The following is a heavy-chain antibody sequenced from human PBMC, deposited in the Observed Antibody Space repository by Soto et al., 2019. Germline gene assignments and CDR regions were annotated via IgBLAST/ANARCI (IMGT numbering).Heavy chain of an antibody. J-gene: IGHJ4*02. CDR3: ARHKYYYDSSGDFDY. D-gene: IGHD3-22*01. CDR2: IDPSDSYT. Sequence: EVQLVQSGAEVKKPGESLRISCKGSGYSFTSYWISWVRQMPGKGLEWMGRIDPSDSYTNYSPSFQGHVTISADKSISTAYLQWSSLKASDTAMYYCARHKYYYDSSGDFDYWGQGTLVTVSS. V-gene: IGHV5-10-1*01. CDR1: GYSFTSYW.